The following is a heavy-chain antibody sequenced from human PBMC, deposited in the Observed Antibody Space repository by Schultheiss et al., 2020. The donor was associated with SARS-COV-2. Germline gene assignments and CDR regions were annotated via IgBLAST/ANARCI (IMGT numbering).Heavy chain of an antibody. D-gene: IGHD1-14*01. Sequence: KISCKASGGTFSSYAISWVRQAPGQGLEWMGRIIPILGIANYAQKFQGRVTITADKSTSTAYMELSSLRSEDTAVYYCARARETHSNHGGFLNDYWGQGTLVTVS. V-gene: IGHV1-69*04. CDR1: GGTFSSYA. CDR2: IIPILGIA. J-gene: IGHJ4*02. CDR3: ARARETHSNHGGFLNDY.